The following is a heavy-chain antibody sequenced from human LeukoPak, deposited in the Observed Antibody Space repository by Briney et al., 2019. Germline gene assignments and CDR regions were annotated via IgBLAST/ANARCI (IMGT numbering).Heavy chain of an antibody. CDR3: ARAPYPSCNDASCYPLDY. CDR2: ITDNGINT. V-gene: IGHV3-23*01. D-gene: IGHD2-15*01. CDR1: GFTFSHYA. Sequence: GGSLRLSCAASGFTFSHYAMTWVRQGPGERLEWVSSITDNGINTYYIDSVKGRFTMSRDNSKDTLYLQMTSLRADDSALYYCARAPYPSCNDASCYPLDYWGQGTLVTVSS. J-gene: IGHJ4*02.